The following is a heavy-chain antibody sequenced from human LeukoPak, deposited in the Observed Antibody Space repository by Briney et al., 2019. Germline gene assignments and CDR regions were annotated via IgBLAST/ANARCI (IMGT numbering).Heavy chain of an antibody. CDR2: IRYDGSNK. CDR3: AKISWRLTDFDY. J-gene: IGHJ4*02. D-gene: IGHD3-9*01. Sequence: PGGSLRLSCAASGFTFSSYGMHWVRQAPGKGLEWVAFIRYDGSNKYYTDSVKGRFTISRDNSKNTLYLQMNSLRAEDTAVYYCAKISWRLTDFDYWGQGTLVTVSS. CDR1: GFTFSSYG. V-gene: IGHV3-30*02.